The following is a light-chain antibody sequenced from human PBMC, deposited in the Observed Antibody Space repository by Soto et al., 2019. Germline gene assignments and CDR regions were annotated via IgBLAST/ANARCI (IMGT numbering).Light chain of an antibody. CDR1: QSVSSN. J-gene: IGKJ5*01. Sequence: EIVMTQSPATLSVSPGERATLSCRASQSVSSNLAWYQQKPGQAPRLLIYGASTRATGIPARFSGSGSGSEFTLSISSLQSEDLADYYCQQYNNWPITFGQGTRLEIK. CDR3: QQYNNWPIT. CDR2: GAS. V-gene: IGKV3-15*01.